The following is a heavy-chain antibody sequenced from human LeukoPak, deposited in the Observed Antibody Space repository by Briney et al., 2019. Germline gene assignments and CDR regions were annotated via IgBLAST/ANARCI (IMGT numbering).Heavy chain of an antibody. Sequence: GGSLRLSCAASGFTFSSYNMNWVRQAPGKGLEWVSSITSSSSYIYYADSVKGRFTISRDNSKNTLYLQMNSLRPEDTAVYYCAKVGVDTAISYYYYNMDVWGKGTTVTISS. D-gene: IGHD5-18*01. J-gene: IGHJ6*03. CDR1: GFTFSSYN. CDR3: AKVGVDTAISYYYYNMDV. V-gene: IGHV3-21*01. CDR2: ITSSSSYI.